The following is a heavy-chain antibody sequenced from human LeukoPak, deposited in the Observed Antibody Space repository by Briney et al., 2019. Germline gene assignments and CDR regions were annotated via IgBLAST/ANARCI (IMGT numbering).Heavy chain of an antibody. Sequence: SQILSLTCAISGDSVSSNSAGWNWIRQSPSRGLEWLGRTHYTSKWYNDYATSVQSRITINPDTSKSQFSLQLNSVTPEDTAVYYCARERDGSFDIWGQGTVVTVSS. J-gene: IGHJ3*02. CDR1: GDSVSSNSAG. V-gene: IGHV6-1*01. CDR2: THYTSKWYN. CDR3: ARERDGSFDI. D-gene: IGHD5-24*01.